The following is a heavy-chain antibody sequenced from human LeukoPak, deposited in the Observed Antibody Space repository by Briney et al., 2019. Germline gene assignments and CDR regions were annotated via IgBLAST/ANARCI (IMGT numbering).Heavy chain of an antibody. Sequence: GGSLRLSCAASGFTFSSYAMTWVPQAPGKGLEWVSAISRSGGSTYYADSLKGRFTISRNNSKNTLYLQLNSLRAEDTAVYYCANQVIAAAGTFDYWGQGTLVTVSS. CDR3: ANQVIAAAGTFDY. V-gene: IGHV3-23*01. CDR1: GFTFSSYA. J-gene: IGHJ4*02. D-gene: IGHD6-13*01. CDR2: ISRSGGST.